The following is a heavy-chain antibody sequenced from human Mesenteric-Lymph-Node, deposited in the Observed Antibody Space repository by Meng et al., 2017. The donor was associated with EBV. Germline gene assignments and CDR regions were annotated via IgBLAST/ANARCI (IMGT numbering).Heavy chain of an antibody. D-gene: IGHD4-23*01. CDR1: GSAMVTTNW. CDR3: ARGSDYAGTPFDS. CDR2: NYHSWIT. J-gene: IGHJ5*01. V-gene: IGHV4-4*02. Sequence: LRGAGQVLLTGSEFLSHLCPAAGSAMVTTNWGSWVRQPPGKELECIGANYHSWITLYNPSLKSRVTILVDKSENHFTLELTSLTAADTTVYYCARGSDYAGTPFDSWGQGTLVTVSS.